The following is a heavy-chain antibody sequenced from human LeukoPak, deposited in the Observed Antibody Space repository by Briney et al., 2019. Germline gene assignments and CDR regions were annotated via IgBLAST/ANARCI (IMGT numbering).Heavy chain of an antibody. CDR2: IDYSGST. D-gene: IGHD5-12*01. J-gene: IGHJ4*02. CDR3: ARHDGYSGYLDY. Sequence: PSETLSLTCAVYIGSFDGYYWSWIRQPPGKGLEWIGEIDYSGSTNYNPSLRSRVTISIDTSKNQFSLNLSSVTAADTAVYYCARHDGYSGYLDYWGQGTLVTVSS. CDR1: IGSFDGYY. V-gene: IGHV4-34*01.